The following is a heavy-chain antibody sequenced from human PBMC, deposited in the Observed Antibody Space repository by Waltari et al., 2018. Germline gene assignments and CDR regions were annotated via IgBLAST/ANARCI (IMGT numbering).Heavy chain of an antibody. J-gene: IGHJ4*02. CDR3: ARENGGDCYFCT. D-gene: IGHD2-21*02. V-gene: IGHV3-33*01. CDR1: GFTFSSYG. CDR2: IWYDGSNK. Sequence: QVQLVESGGGVVQPGRSLRLSCAASGFTFSSYGKHWVRQAPGKGREWVAVIWYDGSNKYYADSVKGRFTISRDNSKNTLYPQMNSLRAEDTAVYYCARENGGDCYFCTWGQGTLVTVSS.